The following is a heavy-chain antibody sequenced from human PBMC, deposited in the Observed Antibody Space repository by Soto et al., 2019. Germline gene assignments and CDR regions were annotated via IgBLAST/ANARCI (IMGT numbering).Heavy chain of an antibody. J-gene: IGHJ5*02. CDR1: GYTFTSYD. CDR2: MNPNSGNT. D-gene: IGHD3-9*01. Sequence: QVQLVQSGAEVKKPGASVKVSCKASGYTFTSYDINWVRQATGQGLEWMGWMNPNSGNTGYAQKFQGRVTMTRNTSISTAYMELSSLRSEDTAVYYCARGQPGPFDWLSWFDPWGQGTLVTVSS. V-gene: IGHV1-8*01. CDR3: ARGQPGPFDWLSWFDP.